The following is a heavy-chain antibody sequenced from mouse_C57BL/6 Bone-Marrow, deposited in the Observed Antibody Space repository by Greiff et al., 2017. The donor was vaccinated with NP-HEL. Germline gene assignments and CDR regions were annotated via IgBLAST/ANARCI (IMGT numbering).Heavy chain of an antibody. V-gene: IGHV2-6-1*01. CDR2: IWSDGST. Sequence: VHLVESGPGLVAPSQSLSITCTVSGFSLTSYGVHWVRQPPGKGLEWLVVIWSDGSTTYNSALKSRLSISKDNSKSQVFIKMNCLQTDDTAMYYCARQALLLPNYAMDYWGQGTSVTVSS. CDR1: GFSLTSYG. CDR3: ARQALLLPNYAMDY. D-gene: IGHD1-1*01. J-gene: IGHJ4*01.